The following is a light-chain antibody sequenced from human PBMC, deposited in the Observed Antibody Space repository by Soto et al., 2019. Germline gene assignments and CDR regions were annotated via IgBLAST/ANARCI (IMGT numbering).Light chain of an antibody. CDR2: DVS. Sequence: QSALAQPRSVSGPPGQSVTISCTGTSSDVGGYNYVSWYQQHPGKAPKLMIYDVSKRPSGVPDRFSGSKSGNTASLTISGLQAEDEADYYCCSYAGSPLYVFGTGTKLTVL. CDR1: SSDVGGYNY. J-gene: IGLJ1*01. CDR3: CSYAGSPLYV. V-gene: IGLV2-11*01.